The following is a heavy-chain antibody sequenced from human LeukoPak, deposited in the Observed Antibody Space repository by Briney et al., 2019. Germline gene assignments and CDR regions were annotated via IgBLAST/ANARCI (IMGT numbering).Heavy chain of an antibody. J-gene: IGHJ4*02. CDR2: ISSNGGST. CDR3: AKLNFDWLATVDY. V-gene: IGHV3-64*04. CDR1: GFTFSSYA. D-gene: IGHD3-9*01. Sequence: SGGSLRLSCSASGFTFSSYAMHWVRQAPGEGLDYVSGISSNGGSTYYADSVKGRFTISRDNSKNTLYLQMNSLRAEDTAVYYCAKLNFDWLATVDYWGQGTLVTVSS.